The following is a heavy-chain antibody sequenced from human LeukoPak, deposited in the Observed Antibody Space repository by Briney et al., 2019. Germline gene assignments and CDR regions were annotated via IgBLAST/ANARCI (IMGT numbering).Heavy chain of an antibody. D-gene: IGHD3-10*01. CDR2: MNPNSGNT. CDR1: GYTFTSYD. J-gene: IGHJ4*02. Sequence: ASVKVSCKASGYTFTSYDINWVRQATGQGLEWMGWMNPNSGNTGYAQKFQGRVTMTRNTSISTAYMELSSLRSEDTAVYYCARGHTMVRGVIRKNFDYWGQGTLVTVSS. CDR3: ARGHTMVRGVIRKNFDY. V-gene: IGHV1-8*01.